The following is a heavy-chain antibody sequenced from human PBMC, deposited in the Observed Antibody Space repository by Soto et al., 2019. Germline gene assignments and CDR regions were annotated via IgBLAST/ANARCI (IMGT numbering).Heavy chain of an antibody. D-gene: IGHD2-8*01. J-gene: IGHJ6*02. CDR2: ISASNGNT. V-gene: IGHV1-18*01. CDR1: GYTFTSYG. Sequence: QVQLVQSGAEVKNSGASVKVSCKASGYTFTSYGFSWVRQAPGQGLEWMGWISASNGNTNYAQKLKGRDTMTTDTSTGTAYRELRSLRSDDTATYYCGRDSVRYCRDGVCYQGSYYFVMAAWGQGTTVTV. CDR3: GRDSVRYCRDGVCYQGSYYFVMAA.